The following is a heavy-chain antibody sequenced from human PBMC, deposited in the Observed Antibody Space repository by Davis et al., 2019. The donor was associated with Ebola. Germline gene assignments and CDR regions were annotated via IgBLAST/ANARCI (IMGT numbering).Heavy chain of an antibody. CDR1: GYNFATYW. CDR2: IYPGDSDT. Sequence: GESLKISCKSSGYNFATYWIGWVRQMPGKGLEWMGIIYPGDSDTRYSPSFQGQVTISADKSISTAYLQWSSLKASDTAMYYCARLAAAGVEVDYWGQGTLVTVSS. CDR3: ARLAAAGVEVDY. J-gene: IGHJ4*02. V-gene: IGHV5-51*01. D-gene: IGHD6-13*01.